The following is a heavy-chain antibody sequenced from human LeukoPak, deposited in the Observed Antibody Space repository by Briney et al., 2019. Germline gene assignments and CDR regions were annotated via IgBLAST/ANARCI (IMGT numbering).Heavy chain of an antibody. CDR3: ARDGELGGFDP. D-gene: IGHD2-21*01. CDR2: IKQDGSEK. Sequence: GGSLRLYCAASGFTFSSYWMSWVRQAPGKGLEWVANIKQDGSEKYYVDSVKGRFTRSRDNAKNSLYLQMNSLRAEDTAVYYCARDGELGGFDPWGQGPLVTVSS. J-gene: IGHJ5*02. V-gene: IGHV3-7*01. CDR1: GFTFSSYW.